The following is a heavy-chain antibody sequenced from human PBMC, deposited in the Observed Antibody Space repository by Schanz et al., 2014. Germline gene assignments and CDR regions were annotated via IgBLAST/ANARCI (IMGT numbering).Heavy chain of an antibody. Sequence: VQLLESGGGLFKPGGSLRLSCAASGLTFSRHAMNWVRQAPGKGLEWVSGISGRGGGTFYASSVQGRFSVSSANSKNSLSLQMNSLRDEDTSFSYCAKDMHKDYGGKPQAFDIWGQGTMVTVSS. CDR1: GLTFSRHA. D-gene: IGHD4-17*01. CDR2: ISGRGGGT. V-gene: IGHV3-23*01. CDR3: AKDMHKDYGGKPQAFDI. J-gene: IGHJ3*02.